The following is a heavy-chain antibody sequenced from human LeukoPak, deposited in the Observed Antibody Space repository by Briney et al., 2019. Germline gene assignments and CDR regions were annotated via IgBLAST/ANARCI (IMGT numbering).Heavy chain of an antibody. J-gene: IGHJ6*03. Sequence: SETLSLTCAAYGGSFSGYYWSWIRQPPGKGLEWIGEINHSGSTNYNPSLKSRVTISVDTSKNQFSLKLSSVTAADTAVYYCARGRVTRRRCSGGSCDHYYMDVWGKGTTVTVSS. CDR2: INHSGST. CDR1: GGSFSGYY. V-gene: IGHV4-34*01. CDR3: ARGRVTRRRCSGGSCDHYYMDV. D-gene: IGHD2-15*01.